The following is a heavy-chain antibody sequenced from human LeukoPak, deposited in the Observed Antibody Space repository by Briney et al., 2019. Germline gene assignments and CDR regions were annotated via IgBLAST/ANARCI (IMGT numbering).Heavy chain of an antibody. CDR1: GGTFSSYA. V-gene: IGHV1-69*13. CDR2: IIPILGTA. D-gene: IGHD3-22*01. J-gene: IGHJ4*02. CDR3: ARDRRVITYYYDSSGYYASAFDY. Sequence: SVKVSCKASGGTFSSYAISWVRQAPGQGLEWMGGIIPILGTANYAQKFQGRVTITADESTSTAYMELSSLRSEDTAVYYCARDRRVITYYYDSSGYYASAFDYWGQGTLVTVSS.